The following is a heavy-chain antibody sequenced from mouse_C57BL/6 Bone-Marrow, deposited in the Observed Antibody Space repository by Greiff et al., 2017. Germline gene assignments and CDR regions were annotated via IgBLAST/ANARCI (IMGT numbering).Heavy chain of an antibody. V-gene: IGHV5-6*02. J-gene: IGHJ4*01. CDR3: ARRDYRTAYYAMDY. Sequence: EVMLVESGGDLVKPGGSLKLSCAASGFTFSSYGMSWVRQTPDKRLEWVATISSGGSYTYYPDSVKGRFTISRDNAKNTLYLQMSSLKSEDTAMXYCARRDYRTAYYAMDYWGQGTSVTVSS. CDR1: GFTFSSYG. D-gene: IGHD2-4*01. CDR2: ISSGGSYT.